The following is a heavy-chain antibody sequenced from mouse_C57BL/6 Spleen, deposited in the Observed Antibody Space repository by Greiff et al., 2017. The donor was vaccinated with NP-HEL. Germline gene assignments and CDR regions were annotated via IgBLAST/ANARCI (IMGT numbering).Heavy chain of an antibody. D-gene: IGHD1-1*01. CDR2: IDPSDSET. V-gene: IGHV1-52*01. CDR3: ARGGSSYDWYFDV. J-gene: IGHJ1*03. CDR1: GYTFTSYW. Sequence: VQLQQPGAELVRPGSSVKLSCKASGYTFTSYWMHWVKQRPIQGLEWIGNIDPSDSETHYNQKFKDKATLTVDKSSSTAYMQLSSLTSEDSAVYYCARGGSSYDWYFDVWGTGTTVTVSS.